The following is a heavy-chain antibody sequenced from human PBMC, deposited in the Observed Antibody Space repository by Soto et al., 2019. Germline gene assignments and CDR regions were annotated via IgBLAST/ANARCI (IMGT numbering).Heavy chain of an antibody. Sequence: EVQLVESGGGLVKPGRSLRLSCTASGFTFGDYAMSWFRQAPGKGLEWVGFIRSKAYGGTTEYAASVKGRFTISRDDSKSIAYLRMNSLKTEDTAVYYCTRDSYYYDSSGYYPSIDYWGQGTLVTVSS. V-gene: IGHV3-49*05. J-gene: IGHJ4*02. CDR1: GFTFGDYA. D-gene: IGHD3-22*01. CDR3: TRDSYYYDSSGYYPSIDY. CDR2: IRSKAYGGTT.